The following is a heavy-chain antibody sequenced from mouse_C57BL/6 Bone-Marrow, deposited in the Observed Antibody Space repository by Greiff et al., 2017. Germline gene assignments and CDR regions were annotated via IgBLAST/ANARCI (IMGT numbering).Heavy chain of an antibody. CDR3: ARWKAYDGYYPYYFDY. V-gene: IGHV1-76*01. J-gene: IGHJ2*01. CDR1: GYTFTDYY. D-gene: IGHD2-3*01. Sequence: VQLQQSGAELVRPGASVKLSCKASGYTFTDYYINWVKQRPGQGLEWIARIYPGSGNTYYNEKFKGKATLTAEKSSSTAYMQLSSLTSEDSAVYFCARWKAYDGYYPYYFDYWGQGTTLTVSS. CDR2: IYPGSGNT.